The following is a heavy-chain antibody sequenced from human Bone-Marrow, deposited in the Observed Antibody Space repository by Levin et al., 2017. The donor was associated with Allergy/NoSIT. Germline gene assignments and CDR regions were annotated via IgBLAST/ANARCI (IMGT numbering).Heavy chain of an antibody. CDR3: AGKRKPQQHQWWFDP. V-gene: IGHV4-59*01. CDR1: GASIDTYF. D-gene: IGHD1-14*01. J-gene: IGHJ5*02. Sequence: SQTLSLTCTVSGASIDTYFWNWIRQSPRKGLEWIGYITYSGGINYNPSVGSTNYNPSFQNRVTITVYTSKNQFSLKLKSVTAADTAVYYCAGKRKPQQHQWWFDPWGQGTQVTVSS. CDR2: ITYSGGINYNPSVGST.